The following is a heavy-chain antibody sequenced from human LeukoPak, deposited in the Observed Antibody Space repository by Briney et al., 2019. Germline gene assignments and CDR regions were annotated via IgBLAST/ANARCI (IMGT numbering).Heavy chain of an antibody. CDR3: ARDAGHSGYDLLDY. V-gene: IGHV3-7*01. D-gene: IGHD5-12*01. Sequence: GGSLRLSCADSGFTFSSYWMNWVRQAPGEGLEWVATIKHDGTEKYYADFVKGRFTISRDNAKNSLFLQMDSLRAEDTAVYYCARDAGHSGYDLLDYWGQGTLVTVSP. CDR2: IKHDGTEK. J-gene: IGHJ4*02. CDR1: GFTFSSYW.